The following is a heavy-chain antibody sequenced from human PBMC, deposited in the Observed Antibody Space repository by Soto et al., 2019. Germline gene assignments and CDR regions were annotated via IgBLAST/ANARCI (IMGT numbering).Heavy chain of an antibody. V-gene: IGHV4-59*01. CDR3: ARVGWLAARTFDY. CDR2: IYYSGST. J-gene: IGHJ4*02. Sequence: SGTFSLTCTSFGGSISDFYWSGIRQPTGKGLEWIGYIYYSGSTNYNPTLKSRVTISVDTSKNQFSLNLRSMSPADTSVYYCARVGWLAARTFDYWGQGTLVTVSS. CDR1: GGSISDFY. D-gene: IGHD6-6*01.